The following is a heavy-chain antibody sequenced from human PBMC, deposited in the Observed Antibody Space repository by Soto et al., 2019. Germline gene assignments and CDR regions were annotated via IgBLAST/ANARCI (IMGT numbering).Heavy chain of an antibody. CDR1: GFTFSSYT. CDR2: IGESGTPT. J-gene: IGHJ6*02. CDR3: ARYIPGVRYYGMDV. Sequence: GGSLRLSCAASGFTFSSYTMKWVRQAPGKGLEWVSLIGESGTPTYYADSVKGRFTISRDNSGNTLFLEMYSLRAEDTAVYYCARYIPGVRYYGMDVWGQGTTVTVSS. V-gene: IGHV3-23*01. D-gene: IGHD2-2*01.